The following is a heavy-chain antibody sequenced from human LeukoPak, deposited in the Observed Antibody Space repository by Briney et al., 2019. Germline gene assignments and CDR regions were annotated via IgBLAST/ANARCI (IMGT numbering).Heavy chain of an antibody. D-gene: IGHD2-15*01. CDR3: ARTEVVAATITHFDY. CDR1: GGSISSGGYC. V-gene: IGHV4-31*03. Sequence: SQTLSLTCTVSGGSISSGGYCWSWIRQHPGKGLEWIGYIYYSGSTSYNLSLKSRVTISVDTSKNQFPLKLSSVTPADTAVYYCARTEVVAATITHFDYWGQGTLVTVSS. J-gene: IGHJ4*02. CDR2: IYYSGST.